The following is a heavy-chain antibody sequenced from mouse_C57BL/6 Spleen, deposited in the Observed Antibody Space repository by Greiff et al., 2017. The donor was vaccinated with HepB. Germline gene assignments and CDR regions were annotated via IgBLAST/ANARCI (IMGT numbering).Heavy chain of an antibody. V-gene: IGHV5-17*01. CDR2: ISSGSSTI. D-gene: IGHD3-2*02. CDR3: ARVGSSGYFAY. Sequence: EVQGVESGGGLVKPGGSLKLSCAASGFTFSDYGMHWVRQAPEKGLEWVAYISSGSSTIYYADTVKGRFTISRDNAKNTLFLQMTSLRSEDTAMYYCARVGSSGYFAYWGQGTLVTVSA. J-gene: IGHJ3*01. CDR1: GFTFSDYG.